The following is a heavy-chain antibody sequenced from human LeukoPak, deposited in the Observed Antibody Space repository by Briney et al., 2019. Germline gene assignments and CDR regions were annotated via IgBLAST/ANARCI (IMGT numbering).Heavy chain of an antibody. V-gene: IGHV3-15*01. J-gene: IGHJ4*02. D-gene: IGHD3-10*01. CDR3: TTDRGYYYGSVPGN. CDR1: GFTFSNAW. Sequence: NPGGSLRLSCAASGFTFSNAWMSWVRQAPGKGLEWVGRIKSKTDGGTTDYAAPVKGRFTISRDDSKNTLYLQMNSLKTEDTAVYYCTTDRGYYYGSVPGNWVQGTLVTVSS. CDR2: IKSKTDGGTT.